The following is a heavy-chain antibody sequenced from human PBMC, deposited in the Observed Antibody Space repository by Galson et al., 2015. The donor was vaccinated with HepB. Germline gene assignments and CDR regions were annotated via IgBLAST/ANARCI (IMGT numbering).Heavy chain of an antibody. CDR3: ARGDCSSTSCYPDY. D-gene: IGHD2-2*01. Sequence: SLRLSCAASGFTFSSYAMHWVRQVPGKGLEWVAVISYDGSNKYYADSVKGRFTISRDNSKNTLYLQMNSLRAEDTAVYYCARGDCSSTSCYPDYWGQGTLVTVSS. CDR1: GFTFSSYA. V-gene: IGHV3-30-3*01. CDR2: ISYDGSNK. J-gene: IGHJ4*02.